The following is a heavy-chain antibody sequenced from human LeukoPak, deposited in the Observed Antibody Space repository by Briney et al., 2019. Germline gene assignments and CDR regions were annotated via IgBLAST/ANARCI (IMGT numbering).Heavy chain of an antibody. V-gene: IGHV3-7*01. D-gene: IGHD4/OR15-4a*01. CDR3: ARDTLGEGEDANYAVYYFDY. CDR2: IKQDGNEK. Sequence: GRSLRLSCAASGFTFSSYGMHWVRQAPGKGLEWVANIKQDGNEKYYADSVKGRFTISRDNGKNSLDLQMNSLRADDTAFYYCARDTLGEGEDANYAVYYFDYWGQGTVATVSS. CDR1: GFTFSSYG. J-gene: IGHJ4*02.